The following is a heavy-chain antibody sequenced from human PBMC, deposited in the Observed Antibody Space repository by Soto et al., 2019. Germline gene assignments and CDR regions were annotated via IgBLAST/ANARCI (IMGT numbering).Heavy chain of an antibody. CDR2: ISSGSDTI. D-gene: IGHD3-16*01. J-gene: IGHJ6*02. CDR1: GFTLSSYS. CDR3: ARPGEGVMFYYALDV. V-gene: IGHV3-48*02. Sequence: EVQLVASGGGLVQPGGSLRLSCVASGFTLSSYSMNWVRQAPGKGLEWISYISSGSDTIYYADSVKGRFTVSRDNAKNSLYLQINSLRDEDTAVYYCARPGEGVMFYYALDVWGQGTTVTFAS.